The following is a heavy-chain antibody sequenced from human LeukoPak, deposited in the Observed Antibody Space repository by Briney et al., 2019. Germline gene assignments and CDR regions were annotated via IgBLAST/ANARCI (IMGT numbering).Heavy chain of an antibody. CDR1: GGSVSSYF. CDR2: VYYSGST. V-gene: IGHV4-59*02. D-gene: IGHD3-16*01. J-gene: IGHJ3*02. Sequence: PSETLSLTCTVSGGSVSSYFWSWIRQPPGKGLEWIGYVYYSGSTNYNPSLKSRVTISVGTSKKQFSLKLSSTTVADTAVYYCARVLDLSKRGLDAFDIWGQGTMVTVSS. CDR3: ARVLDLSKRGLDAFDI.